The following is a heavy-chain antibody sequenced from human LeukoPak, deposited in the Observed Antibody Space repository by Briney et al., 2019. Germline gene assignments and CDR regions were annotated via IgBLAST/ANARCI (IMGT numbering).Heavy chain of an antibody. CDR3: ARLERTTTGGFDP. Sequence: GGSLRLSCAASGFTFSDFDMTWVRQAPGKGLEWLSYIDSSGTVRYYAVSVNRRFTISRDNAKNSLHLQMGSLRAEDTAVYYCARLERTTTGGFDPWGQGTLVTVSS. CDR1: GFTFSDFD. D-gene: IGHD4-11*01. J-gene: IGHJ5*02. V-gene: IGHV3-11*01. CDR2: IDSSGTVR.